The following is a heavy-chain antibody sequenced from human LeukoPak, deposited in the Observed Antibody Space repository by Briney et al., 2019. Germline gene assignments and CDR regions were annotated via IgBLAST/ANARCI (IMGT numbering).Heavy chain of an antibody. J-gene: IGHJ4*02. CDR3: AREDYYDSSGYYLDC. Sequence: PSETLSLTCTVSGYSINSGYCWGWIRQPPGRGLEWIGYIYYSGSTNYNPSLKSRVTISVDTSKNQFSLKLSSVTAADTAVYYCAREDYYDSSGYYLDCWGQGTLVTVSS. CDR1: GYSINSGYC. CDR2: IYYSGST. D-gene: IGHD3-22*01. V-gene: IGHV4-38-2*02.